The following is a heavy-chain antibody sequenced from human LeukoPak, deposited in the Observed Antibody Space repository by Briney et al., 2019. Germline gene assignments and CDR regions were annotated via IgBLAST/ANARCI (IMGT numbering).Heavy chain of an antibody. CDR3: ARVATIHRAFDY. J-gene: IGHJ4*02. CDR2: IYHSGST. V-gene: IGHV4-30-2*01. CDR1: GGSISSGGYY. D-gene: IGHD5-24*01. Sequence: PSETLSLTCAVSGGSISSGGYYWSWIRQPPGKGLEWIGYIYHSGSTYYNPSLKSRVTISVDRSKNQFSLKLSSVTAADTAVYYCARVATIHRAFDYWGQGTLVTVSS.